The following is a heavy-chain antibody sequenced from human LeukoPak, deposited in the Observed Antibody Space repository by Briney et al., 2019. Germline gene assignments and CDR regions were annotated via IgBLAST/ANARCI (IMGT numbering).Heavy chain of an antibody. CDR2: IKQDGSEK. V-gene: IGHV3-7*01. Sequence: GGSLRLSCAASGFTFSSYWMSWVRQAPGKGLEWVANIKQDGSEKYYVDSVKGRFTISRDNAKNSLHLQMNSLRAEDTAVYYCARRNYYGSGSYYNGYYYYYYMDVWGKGTTVTVSS. J-gene: IGHJ6*03. CDR1: GFTFSSYW. CDR3: ARRNYYGSGSYYNGYYYYYYMDV. D-gene: IGHD3-10*01.